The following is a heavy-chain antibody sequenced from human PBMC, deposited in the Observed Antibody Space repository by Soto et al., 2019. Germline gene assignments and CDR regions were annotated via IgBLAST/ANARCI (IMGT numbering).Heavy chain of an antibody. J-gene: IGHJ6*02. CDR1: GYTFSDFD. V-gene: IGHV1-8*01. CDR3: ARGNPFNYAGFDV. D-gene: IGHD3-16*01. Sequence: ASVKVSCKASGYTFSDFDINWLRQASGQGPEWMGWMNAKSGDTFFAQRFQGKFNMTWDTSLSTAYMEVGSLTSDDTAIYYCARGNPFNYAGFDVRGQGTTVTVSS. CDR2: MNAKSGDT.